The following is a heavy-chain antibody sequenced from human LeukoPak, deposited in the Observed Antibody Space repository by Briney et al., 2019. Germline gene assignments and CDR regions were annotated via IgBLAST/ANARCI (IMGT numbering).Heavy chain of an antibody. V-gene: IGHV4-59*01. CDR1: GGSISSYY. CDR3: ARRDCSGGSCNPVYMDV. D-gene: IGHD2-15*01. Sequence: SETLSLTCTVSGGSISSYYWSWIRQPPGKGLEWIGYIYYIGSTNYNPSLKSRVTISVDTSKNQFSLKVSSVTAADTAVYYCARRDCSGGSCNPVYMDVWGKGTTVTVSS. J-gene: IGHJ6*03. CDR2: IYYIGST.